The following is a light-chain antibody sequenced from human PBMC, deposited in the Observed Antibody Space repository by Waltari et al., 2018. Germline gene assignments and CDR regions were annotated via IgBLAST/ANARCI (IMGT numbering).Light chain of an antibody. CDR2: DVN. Sequence: QSALTQPASVSGSPGQSITIPCTGPSSDVGRYDYVSWYQQHPGKAPKVMIYDVNNPPSGVSHRFSGSKSGNTASLTISGLQAEDEAEYFCSSHRRDNVVVFGGGTQLTVL. CDR3: SSHRRDNVVV. V-gene: IGLV2-14*01. CDR1: SSDVGRYDY. J-gene: IGLJ2*01.